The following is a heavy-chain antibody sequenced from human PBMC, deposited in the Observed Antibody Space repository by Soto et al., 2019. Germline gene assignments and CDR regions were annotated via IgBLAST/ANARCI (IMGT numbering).Heavy chain of an antibody. Sequence: PSETLSLTCTVSGGSISDYYWSWIRQPPGKGLEWIGYIYYGGTTKYNYNPSLKSRVNISVDTSKNQFSLRLSSMTAADMAEYYCGTGWLGVVGIDYWGQGTLVTVSS. CDR1: GGSISDYY. CDR3: GTGWLGVVGIDY. D-gene: IGHD3-3*01. CDR2: IYYGGTTKY. V-gene: IGHV4-59*01. J-gene: IGHJ4*02.